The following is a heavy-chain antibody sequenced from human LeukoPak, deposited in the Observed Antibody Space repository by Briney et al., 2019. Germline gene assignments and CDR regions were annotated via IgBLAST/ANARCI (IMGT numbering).Heavy chain of an antibody. CDR2: VSGSDDST. J-gene: IGHJ4*02. Sequence: GGSLRLSCGASGFTFSSYALTWVRQAPGKGLEWVSAVSGSDDSTYYADSVKGRFSISRDNSKNTLYLQMNSLRADDTAVYYCAKSLRAYSYGYFDYWGQGTLVTVSS. D-gene: IGHD5-18*01. CDR1: GFTFSSYA. CDR3: AKSLRAYSYGYFDY. V-gene: IGHV3-23*01.